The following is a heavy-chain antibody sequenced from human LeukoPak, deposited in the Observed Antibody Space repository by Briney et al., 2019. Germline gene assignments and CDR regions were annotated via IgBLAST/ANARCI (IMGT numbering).Heavy chain of an antibody. CDR1: GFTFSSYA. CDR3: ATRGYSYGYDGAFDI. CDR2: ISGSGGSP. Sequence: GGSLRLSCAASGFTFSSYAMTWVRQAPGKGLEWVSAISGSGGSPYYADSVKGRFTVSRDNSKNMLYLQMNSLRAEDTAVYYCATRGYSYGYDGAFDIWGQGTMVTVSS. J-gene: IGHJ3*02. V-gene: IGHV3-23*01. D-gene: IGHD5-18*01.